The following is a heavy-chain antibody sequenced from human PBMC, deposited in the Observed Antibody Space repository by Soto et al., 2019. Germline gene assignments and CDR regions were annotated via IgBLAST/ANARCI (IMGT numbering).Heavy chain of an antibody. CDR1: GFTFSSYA. V-gene: IGHV3-23*01. Sequence: GSLRLSCAASGFTFSSYAMSWVRQAPGKGLEWVSAISGSGGSTYYADSVKGRFTISRDNSKNTLYLQMNSLRAEDTAVYYCAKVWGNYIFYYYYGMDVWGQGTTVTVSS. J-gene: IGHJ6*02. CDR3: AKVWGNYIFYYYYGMDV. CDR2: ISGSGGST. D-gene: IGHD3-16*01.